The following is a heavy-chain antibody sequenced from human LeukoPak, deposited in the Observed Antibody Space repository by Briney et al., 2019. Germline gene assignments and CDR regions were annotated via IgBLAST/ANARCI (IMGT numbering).Heavy chain of an antibody. J-gene: IGHJ4*02. CDR2: IYYSGST. D-gene: IGHD6-6*01. Sequence: SETLSLTCTVSGGSISSYYWSWIRQPPGKGLEWIGYIYYSGSTNYNPSLKSRVTISVDASKNQFSLKLSSVTAADTAVYYCARAGRTSPHSSSSVDYWGQGTLVTVSS. CDR3: ARAGRTSPHSSSSVDY. V-gene: IGHV4-59*01. CDR1: GGSISSYY.